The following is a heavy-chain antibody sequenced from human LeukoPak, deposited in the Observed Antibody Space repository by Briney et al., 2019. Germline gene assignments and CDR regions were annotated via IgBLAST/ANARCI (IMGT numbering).Heavy chain of an antibody. V-gene: IGHV3-48*03. J-gene: IGHJ3*02. CDR3: ARPNCSGGSCFPDAFDI. CDR1: GFTFSTYE. CDR2: ISVGEPII. Sequence: GGSLRLSCAASGFTFSTYEVNWVRQAPGKGLEWVSHISVGEPIITYYADAVRGRFAISRDNAKNSVYMQLNSLRAEDTAVYYCARPNCSGGSCFPDAFDIWGQGTMVTVSS. D-gene: IGHD2-15*01.